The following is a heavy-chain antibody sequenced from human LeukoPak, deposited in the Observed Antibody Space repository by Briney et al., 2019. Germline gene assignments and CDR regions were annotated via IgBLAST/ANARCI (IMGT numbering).Heavy chain of an antibody. CDR2: VYHSGST. J-gene: IGHJ4*02. CDR1: GGSISSGGYY. Sequence: SETLSLTCTVSGGSISSGGYYWSWIRQPPGKGLEWIGYVYHSGSTYYNPSLKSRVTISVDRSKNQFSLKLSSVTAADTAVYYCARDRIAAAGTGGPTLDYWGQGTLVTVSS. V-gene: IGHV4-30-2*01. D-gene: IGHD6-13*01. CDR3: ARDRIAAAGTGGPTLDY.